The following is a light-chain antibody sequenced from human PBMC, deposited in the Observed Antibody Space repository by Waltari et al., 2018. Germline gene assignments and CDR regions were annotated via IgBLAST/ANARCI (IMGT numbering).Light chain of an antibody. CDR3: NSRDSSGNHWV. V-gene: IGLV3-19*01. CDR1: SLRRSY. CDR2: GKN. Sequence: SSELTPDPAVSVALGQTVRIPCQGDSLRRSYASWYQQKPGQAPVLVIYGKNNRPSGIPDRFSGSSSGNTASVTITGAQAEDEADYYCNSRDSSGNHWVFGGGTKLTVL. J-gene: IGLJ3*02.